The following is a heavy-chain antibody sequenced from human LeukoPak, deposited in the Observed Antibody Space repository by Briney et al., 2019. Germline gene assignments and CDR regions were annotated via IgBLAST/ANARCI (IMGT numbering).Heavy chain of an antibody. CDR3: ARIHRYCSGGACYVLDN. J-gene: IGHJ4*02. CDR2: VYYSGST. Sequence: PAETLYLTCVVSGVTVSGYYWGWIRQPPGRGLEWIGYVYYSGSTNYNPSFKSRITISVDTSRNQFSLQLSSVTAADTAVYYCARIHRYCSGGACYVLDNWGQGTLVAVSS. CDR1: GVTVSGYY. D-gene: IGHD2-15*01. V-gene: IGHV4-59*02.